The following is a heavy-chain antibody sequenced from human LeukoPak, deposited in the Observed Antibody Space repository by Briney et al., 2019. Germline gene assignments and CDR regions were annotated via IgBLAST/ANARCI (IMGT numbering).Heavy chain of an antibody. CDR2: IKQDGSEK. CDR1: GFTFSSYW. V-gene: IGHV3-7*01. D-gene: IGHD3-10*01. J-gene: IGHJ4*02. Sequence: GGSLRLSCAASGFTFSSYWMSWVRQAPGKGLEWVANIKQDGSEKYYVDSVKGRFTISRDNAKNSLYLQMNSLRAEDTAVYYCARDLHNVGEYYFDYWGQGTLVTVSS. CDR3: ARDLHNVGEYYFDY.